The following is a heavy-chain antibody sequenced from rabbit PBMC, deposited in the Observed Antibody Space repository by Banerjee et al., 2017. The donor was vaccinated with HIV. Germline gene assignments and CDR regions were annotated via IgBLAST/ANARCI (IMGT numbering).Heavy chain of an antibody. V-gene: IGHV1S40*01. CDR3: ARDLVWSTNL. J-gene: IGHJ4*01. CDR2: IDSGSSGST. Sequence: QSLEESGGGLVQPEGSLTLTCTASGFSFSSSYYMCWVRQAPGKGLEWIACIDSGSSGSTWYANWAKGRFTISQTSSTTVTLQMTSLTAADTATYFCARDLVWSTNLWGPGTLVTVS. CDR1: GFSFSSSYY. D-gene: IGHD3-3*01.